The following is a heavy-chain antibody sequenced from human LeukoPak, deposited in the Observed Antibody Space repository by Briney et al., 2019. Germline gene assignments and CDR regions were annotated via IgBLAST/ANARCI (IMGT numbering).Heavy chain of an antibody. CDR2: INPNSGDT. CDR3: GRGGDGNRRDFDY. J-gene: IGHJ4*02. CDR1: GYTFTAYY. V-gene: IGHV1-2*02. Sequence: ASVKVSCKASGYTFTAYYMHWLRQAPGQGLQWMGWINPNSGDTNYAQNSQGRVTMTRDTSISTAYMELNSLTSDDTAVYYCGRGGDGNRRDFDYWGQGTLVTVSS. D-gene: IGHD5-24*01.